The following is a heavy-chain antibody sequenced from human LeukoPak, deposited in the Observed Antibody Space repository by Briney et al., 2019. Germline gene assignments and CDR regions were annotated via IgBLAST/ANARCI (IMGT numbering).Heavy chain of an antibody. CDR3: ARGPPYTDFWSGNRRGPNDY. CDR2: MNPNSGNT. CDR1: GYTFTSYD. J-gene: IGHJ4*02. V-gene: IGHV1-8*01. Sequence: ASVKVSCKASGYTFTSYDINWVRQATGQGLEWMGWMNPNSGNTGYAQKFQGRVTMTRNTSISTAYMELSSLRSEDTAVYYCARGPPYTDFWSGNRRGPNDYWGQGTLVTVSS. D-gene: IGHD3-3*01.